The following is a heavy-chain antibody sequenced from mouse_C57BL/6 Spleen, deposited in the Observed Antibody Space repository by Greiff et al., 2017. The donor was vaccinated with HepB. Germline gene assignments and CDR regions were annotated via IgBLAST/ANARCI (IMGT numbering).Heavy chain of an antibody. CDR2: ISYSGST. J-gene: IGHJ2*01. V-gene: IGHV3-1*01. CDR1: GYSITSGYD. Sequence: DVQLQESGPGMVKPSQSLSLTCTVTGYSITSGYDWHWIRHFPGNKLEWMGYISYSGSTNYNPSLKSRISITHDTSKNHFFLKLNSVTTEDTATYYCARDRGWYYFDYWGQGTTLTVSS. CDR3: ARDRGWYYFDY. D-gene: IGHD3-2*02.